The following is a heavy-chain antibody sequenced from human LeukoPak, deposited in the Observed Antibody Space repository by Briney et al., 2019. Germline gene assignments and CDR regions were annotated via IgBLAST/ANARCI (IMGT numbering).Heavy chain of an antibody. CDR3: ARLTTKIEDY. J-gene: IGHJ4*02. CDR2: IYSGGST. D-gene: IGHD4-11*01. CDR1: GFTVSSNY. Sequence: PGGSLRLSRAASGFTVSSNYMSWVRQAPGKGLEWVSVIYSGGSTYYADSVKGRFTISRDNSKNTLYLQMNSLRAEDTAVYYCARLTTKIEDYWGQGTLVTVSS. V-gene: IGHV3-53*01.